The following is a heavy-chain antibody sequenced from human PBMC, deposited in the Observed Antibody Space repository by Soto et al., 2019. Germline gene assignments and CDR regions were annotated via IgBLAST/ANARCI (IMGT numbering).Heavy chain of an antibody. J-gene: IGHJ4*02. Sequence: QLQLQEPGPGLVKPSETLSLTCTVSGGSISSSSYYWGWIRQPPGKGLEWIGSIYYSGSTYYNPSLKSRVTISVDTSKNQFSLKLSSVTAADTAVYYCARLGVDTALIHFDYWGQGTLVTVSS. D-gene: IGHD5-18*01. CDR2: IYYSGST. CDR1: GGSISSSSYY. CDR3: ARLGVDTALIHFDY. V-gene: IGHV4-39*01.